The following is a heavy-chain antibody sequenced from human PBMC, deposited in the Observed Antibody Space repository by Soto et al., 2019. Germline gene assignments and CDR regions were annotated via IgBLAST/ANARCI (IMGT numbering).Heavy chain of an antibody. CDR1: GYSFTSYW. D-gene: IGHD2-2*01. V-gene: IGHV5-51*01. CDR2: IYPGDSDT. Sequence: GESLKISCKGSGYSFTSYWIGWVRQMPGKGLEWMGIIYPGDSDTRYSPSFQGQVAISADKSISTAYLQWSSLKVSDTAMYYCARLRGCSSTSCYGINYYMDERGKGSTVTVAS. J-gene: IGHJ6*03. CDR3: ARLRGCSSTSCYGINYYMDE.